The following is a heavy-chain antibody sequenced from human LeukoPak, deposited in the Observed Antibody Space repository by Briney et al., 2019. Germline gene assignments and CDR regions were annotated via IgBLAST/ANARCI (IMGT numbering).Heavy chain of an antibody. D-gene: IGHD6-19*01. J-gene: IGHJ4*02. CDR1: GGSISIYY. V-gene: IGHV4-59*01. Sequence: SETLSLTCTVSGGSISIYYWSWIRQPPGKGLEWIGYIYYSGSTNYNPSLKSRVTISVDTSKNQFSLKLSSVTAADTAVYYCVYRTWLVSNYFDYWGQGTLVTVSS. CDR2: IYYSGST. CDR3: VYRTWLVSNYFDY.